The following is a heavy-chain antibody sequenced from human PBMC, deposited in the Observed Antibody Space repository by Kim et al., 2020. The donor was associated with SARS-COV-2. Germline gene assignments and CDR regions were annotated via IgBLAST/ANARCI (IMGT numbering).Heavy chain of an antibody. J-gene: IGHJ3*02. CDR3: ARGIGVTMIVVVIGAFDI. D-gene: IGHD3-22*01. V-gene: IGHV4-61*01. Sequence: SETLSLTCTVSGGSVSSGSYYWSWIRQPPGKGLEWIGYIYYSGSTNYNPSLKSRVTISVDTSKNQFSPKLSSVTAADTAVYYCARGIGVTMIVVVIGAFDIWGQGTMVTVSS. CDR2: IYYSGST. CDR1: GGSVSSGSYY.